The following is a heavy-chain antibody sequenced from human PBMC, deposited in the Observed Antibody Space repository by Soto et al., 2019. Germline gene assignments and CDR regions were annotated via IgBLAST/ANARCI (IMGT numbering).Heavy chain of an antibody. D-gene: IGHD3-3*01. Sequence: GGSLRLSCAASGFTFSSYAMSWVRQAPGKGLEWVSAISGSGGSTYYADSVKGRFTISRDNSKNTLYLQMNSLRAEDTAVYYCAKDTRSYYDFWSGPPNDGFDIWGQGTMVTVSS. CDR1: GFTFSSYA. V-gene: IGHV3-23*01. CDR2: ISGSGGST. J-gene: IGHJ3*02. CDR3: AKDTRSYYDFWSGPPNDGFDI.